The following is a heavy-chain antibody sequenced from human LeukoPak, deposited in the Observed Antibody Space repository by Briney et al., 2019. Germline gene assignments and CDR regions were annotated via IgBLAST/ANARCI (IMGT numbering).Heavy chain of an antibody. J-gene: IGHJ4*02. CDR1: GFTFSNYA. CDR3: AKDRRDGYNYLFDY. Sequence: QPGRSLRLSCAASGFTFSNYAMHWVRQAPGKGLEWVAVILSDGSNKYYADSVKGRFTISRGNSKNTLYLQMNSLRAEDTAVYYCAKDRRDGYNYLFDYWGQGTLVTVSS. D-gene: IGHD5-24*01. CDR2: ILSDGSNK. V-gene: IGHV3-30*04.